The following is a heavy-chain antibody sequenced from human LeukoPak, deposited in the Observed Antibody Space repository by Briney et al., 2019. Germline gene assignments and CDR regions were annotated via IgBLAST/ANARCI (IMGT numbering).Heavy chain of an antibody. Sequence: AASVKVSCKASGYTFTSYYMHWLRQAPGQGLEWMGIINPSGGSTSYAQKFQGRVIMTRDTSTSTVYMELSSLRSEDTAVYYCARGGLLWFGEYYPVPWGQGTLVTVSS. D-gene: IGHD3-10*01. V-gene: IGHV1-46*01. J-gene: IGHJ5*02. CDR1: GYTFTSYY. CDR2: INPSGGST. CDR3: ARGGLLWFGEYYPVP.